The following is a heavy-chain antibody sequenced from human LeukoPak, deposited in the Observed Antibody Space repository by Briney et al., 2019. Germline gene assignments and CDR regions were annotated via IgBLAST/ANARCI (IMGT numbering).Heavy chain of an antibody. CDR1: GFTFSSYS. D-gene: IGHD3-10*01. V-gene: IGHV3-48*01. CDR3: ARSTTMVRGVIENYFDY. J-gene: IGHJ4*02. CDR2: ISSSSSTI. Sequence: GGSLRLSCAASGFTFSSYSMNWVRQAPGKGLEWVSYISSSSSTIYYADSVKGRFTISRDNAKNSLYLQMNSLRAEDTAVYYCARSTTMVRGVIENYFDYWGQGTLVTVSS.